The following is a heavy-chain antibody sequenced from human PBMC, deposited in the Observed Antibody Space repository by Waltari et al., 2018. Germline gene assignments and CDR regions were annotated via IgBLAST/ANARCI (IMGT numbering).Heavy chain of an antibody. V-gene: IGHV3-74*01. CDR2: INPASGTT. CDR3: VRGSNGWRGMDI. Sequence: EVVLVQSGGGLVQPGGSLRLSCAASGFTLSNYWMYWVRQTPRKGLSWGSRINPASGTTNYENSVRSRFTISGDNAKNTLFLQMDSLRDEDTAIYYWVRGSNGWRGMDIWGQGATVTVSS. J-gene: IGHJ6*02. CDR1: GFTLSNYW. D-gene: IGHD6-19*01.